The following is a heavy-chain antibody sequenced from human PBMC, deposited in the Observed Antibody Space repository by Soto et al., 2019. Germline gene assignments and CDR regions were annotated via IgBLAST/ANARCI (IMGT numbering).Heavy chain of an antibody. CDR3: AKDDTLAVAGCDY. D-gene: IGHD6-19*01. CDR2: ISYDGSNK. V-gene: IGHV3-30*18. J-gene: IGHJ4*02. CDR1: GFTFSSYG. Sequence: PGGSLRLSCAASGFTFSSYGMHWVRQAPGKGLEWVAVISYDGSNKYYADSVKGRFTISRDNSKNTLYLQMNRLRADDTAVYYCAKDDTLAVAGCDYWGLGTLVTVPQ.